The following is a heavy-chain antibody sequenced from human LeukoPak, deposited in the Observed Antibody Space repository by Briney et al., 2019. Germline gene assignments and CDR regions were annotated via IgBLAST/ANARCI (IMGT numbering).Heavy chain of an antibody. J-gene: IGHJ5*02. Sequence: PSETLSLTCTVSGGSINRGYWSWVRQHPGKGLEWTGHILYSGSTFYNPSLKSRLTISLDTSKNQFSLKLTSVTAADTAVYYCASGYGSGWFDRWGQGTLVSVSS. CDR2: ILYSGST. D-gene: IGHD5-18*01. V-gene: IGHV4-30-4*08. CDR3: ASGYGSGWFDR. CDR1: GGSINRGY.